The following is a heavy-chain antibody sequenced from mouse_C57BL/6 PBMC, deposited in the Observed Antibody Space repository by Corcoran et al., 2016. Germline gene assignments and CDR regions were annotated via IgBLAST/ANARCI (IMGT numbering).Heavy chain of an antibody. CDR1: GYTFTTYG. D-gene: IGHD3-2*02. CDR3: ARAAQARYFDV. V-gene: IGHV9-3*01. CDR2: INTYSGVP. J-gene: IGHJ1*03. Sequence: QIQLVQSGPELKKPGETVKISCKASGYTFTTYGMSWVKQAPGKGLKWMGWINTYSGVPTYADDFKGRFAFSLETSASTAYLQINNLKNEDTATYFCARAAQARYFDVWGTGTTVTVSS.